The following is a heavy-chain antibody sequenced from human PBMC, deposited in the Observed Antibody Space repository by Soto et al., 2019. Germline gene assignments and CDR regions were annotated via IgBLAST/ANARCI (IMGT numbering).Heavy chain of an antibody. V-gene: IGHV1-18*01. D-gene: IGHD1-1*01. J-gene: IGHJ4*02. CDR3: AGYLEQWVERLGLDY. Sequence: QVQLVQSGAEVKKPGASVRVSCEASGYSFTSYGLGWVRQAPGQGLEWMGWISPYNGNTYYVQKFQDTVTMTTDTITKTDYMELRNLRSDDTAVYYCAGYLEQWVERLGLDYWGQGTLVSVSS. CDR1: GYSFTSYG. CDR2: ISPYNGNT.